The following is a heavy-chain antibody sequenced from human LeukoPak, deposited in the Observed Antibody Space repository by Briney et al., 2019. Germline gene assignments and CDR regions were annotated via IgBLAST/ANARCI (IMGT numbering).Heavy chain of an antibody. V-gene: IGHV4-59*01. CDR3: ARGGYYGSGNDFRFDP. Sequence: SETLSLTCTVSGGSISSYYWSWIRQPPGKGLEWIGYIYYSGSTNYNPSLKSRVTISVDTSKNQLSLKLSSVTAADTAVYYCARGGYYGSGNDFRFDPWGQGTLVTVSS. D-gene: IGHD3-10*01. CDR2: IYYSGST. J-gene: IGHJ5*02. CDR1: GGSISSYY.